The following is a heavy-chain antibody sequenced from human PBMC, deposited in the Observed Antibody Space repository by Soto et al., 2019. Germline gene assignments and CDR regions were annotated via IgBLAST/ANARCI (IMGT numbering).Heavy chain of an antibody. Sequence: SETLSLTCAVYGGSFSGYYWSWIRQPPGKGLEWIGEINHSGSTNYNPSLKSRVTISVDTSKNQFSLKLSSVTAADTAVYYCARDLKTYYYGSGSYHPPYYFDYWGQGTLVTVSS. D-gene: IGHD3-10*01. V-gene: IGHV4-34*01. CDR3: ARDLKTYYYGSGSYHPPYYFDY. CDR2: INHSGST. CDR1: GGSFSGYY. J-gene: IGHJ4*02.